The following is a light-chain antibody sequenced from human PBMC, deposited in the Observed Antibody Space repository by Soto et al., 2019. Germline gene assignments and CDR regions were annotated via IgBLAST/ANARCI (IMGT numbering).Light chain of an antibody. J-gene: IGKJ4*01. CDR2: GAS. V-gene: IGKV3-20*01. CDR3: QQYGSSPLT. CDR1: QSVSSSY. Sequence: SGLKKSPGTLSLSPGERATLSCRASQSVSSSYLAWYQQKPGQAPRLLIYGASSRATGIPDRFSGSGSGTDFTLTISRLEPEDFAVYYCQQYGSSPLTFGGGTKVDIK.